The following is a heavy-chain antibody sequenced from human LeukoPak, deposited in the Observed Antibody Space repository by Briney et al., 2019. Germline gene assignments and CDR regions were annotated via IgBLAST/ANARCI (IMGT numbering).Heavy chain of an antibody. CDR3: ARGETSSYDY. CDR2: IYIGGNT. Sequence: GGSLSLSCAASGFTVSINYMSWVRQAPGKGLEWVSVIYIGGNTYHADSGKGRFTISRDNSKNTVYLQMNSLRAEDTAVYYCARGETSSYDYWGQGTLVTVSS. D-gene: IGHD2-2*01. V-gene: IGHV3-53*01. J-gene: IGHJ4*02. CDR1: GFTVSINY.